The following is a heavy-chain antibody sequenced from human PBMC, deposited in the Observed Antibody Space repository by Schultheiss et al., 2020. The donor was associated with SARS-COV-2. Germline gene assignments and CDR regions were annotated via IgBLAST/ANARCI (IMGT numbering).Heavy chain of an antibody. CDR3: AGTVGGCSSTSCYFYYYYMDV. Sequence: SETLSLTCTVSGGSISSYYWSWIRQPPGKGLEWIGSIYYSGSTNYNPSLKSRVTISVDTSKNQFSLKLSSVTAADTAVYYCAGTVGGCSSTSCYFYYYYMDVWGKGTTVTVSS. J-gene: IGHJ6*03. CDR1: GGSISSYY. D-gene: IGHD2-2*01. CDR2: IYYSGST. V-gene: IGHV4-59*01.